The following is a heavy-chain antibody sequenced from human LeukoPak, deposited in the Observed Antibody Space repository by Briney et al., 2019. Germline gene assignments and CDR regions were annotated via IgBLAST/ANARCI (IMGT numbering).Heavy chain of an antibody. CDR3: ARDRAYYDFWSGYYTGWVYYFDY. J-gene: IGHJ4*02. CDR2: IYYSGST. CDR1: GGSVSSGSYY. Sequence: PSETLSLTCTVSGGSVSSGSYYWSWIRQPPGKGLEWIGYIYYSGSTNYNPSLKSQVTISVDTSKNQFSLKLSSVTAADTAVYYCARDRAYYDFWSGYYTGWVYYFDYWGQGTLVTVSS. V-gene: IGHV4-61*01. D-gene: IGHD3-3*01.